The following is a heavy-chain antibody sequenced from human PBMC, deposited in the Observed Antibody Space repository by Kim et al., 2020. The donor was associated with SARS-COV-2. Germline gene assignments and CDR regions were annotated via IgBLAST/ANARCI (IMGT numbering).Heavy chain of an antibody. D-gene: IGHD1-1*01. V-gene: IGHV6-1*01. J-gene: IGHJ3*02. CDR3: ARDHAGTQAFDI. Sequence: DYAVSVKSRITINPDPSKTQFSLQLNAVTPEDTSVYYCARDHAGTQAFDIWGQGTMVTVSS.